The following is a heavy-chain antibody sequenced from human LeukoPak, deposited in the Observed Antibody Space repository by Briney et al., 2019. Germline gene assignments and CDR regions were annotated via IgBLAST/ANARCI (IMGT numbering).Heavy chain of an antibody. CDR1: GGSFSGYY. Sequence: SETLSLTCAVYGGSFSGYYWSWIRQPPGKGLKWIGEINHSGSTNYNPSLKSRVTISVDTSKNQFSLKLSSVTAADTAVYYCARGPGGYRYYYGSGSPLDYWGRGTLVTVSS. CDR3: ARGPGGYRYYYGSGSPLDY. J-gene: IGHJ4*02. V-gene: IGHV4-34*01. D-gene: IGHD3-10*01. CDR2: INHSGST.